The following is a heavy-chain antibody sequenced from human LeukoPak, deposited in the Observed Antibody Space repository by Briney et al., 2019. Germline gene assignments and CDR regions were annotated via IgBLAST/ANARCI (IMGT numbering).Heavy chain of an antibody. CDR2: IYYSGST. CDR3: ARVVHPSSGYHLDY. Sequence: PSETLSLTCTVSGGSISSSSYYWGWIRQPPGKGLEWIGSIYYSGSTYYNPSLKSRVTISVDTSKNQFSLKLSSVTAADTAVYYCARVVHPSSGYHLDYWGQGTLVTVSS. J-gene: IGHJ4*02. D-gene: IGHD3-22*01. CDR1: GGSISSSSYY. V-gene: IGHV4-39*07.